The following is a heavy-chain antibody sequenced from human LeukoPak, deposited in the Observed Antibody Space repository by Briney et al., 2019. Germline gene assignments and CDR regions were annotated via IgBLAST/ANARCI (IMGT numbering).Heavy chain of an antibody. V-gene: IGHV4-34*01. CDR1: GGSFSGYY. CDR2: INHSGST. J-gene: IGHJ4*02. Sequence: KTSETLSLTCAVYGGSFSGYYWSWIRQPPGKGLEWIGEINHSGSTNCNPSLKSRVTISVDTSKNQFSLKLSSVTAADTAVYYCARGVRGRVVPAANDYWGQGTLVTVSS. D-gene: IGHD2-2*01. CDR3: ARGVRGRVVPAANDY.